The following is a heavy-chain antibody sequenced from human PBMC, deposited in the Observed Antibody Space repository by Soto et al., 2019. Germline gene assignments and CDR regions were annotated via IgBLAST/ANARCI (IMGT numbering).Heavy chain of an antibody. Sequence: QVQLVQSGAEVKNPGASVKVSCKASGYTFTRYGIGWARQAPGQGLEWMGWINTSNGNTNYAQNVHGRVTLTTDTSTSTAYMDLRRLRSNDTAIYYCAMVDVYVTPSPQDVWGQGTTVIVSS. CDR1: GYTFTRYG. CDR2: INTSNGNT. J-gene: IGHJ6*02. CDR3: AMVDVYVTPSPQDV. D-gene: IGHD3-16*01. V-gene: IGHV1-18*01.